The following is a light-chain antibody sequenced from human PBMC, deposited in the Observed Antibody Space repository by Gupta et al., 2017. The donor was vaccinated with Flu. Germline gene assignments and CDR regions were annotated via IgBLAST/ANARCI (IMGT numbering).Light chain of an antibody. V-gene: IGKV2-30*01. CDR3: MQGTHWPPIS. CDR2: KVS. J-gene: IGKJ2*03. Sequence: DVVMTQSPISLPVTLGQPASISCRSSQSLLYSDGNTYLNWFQQRPGQSPRRLIYKVSNRDSGVPDRFSGSGSGTDFTLKISMVEAEDVGVYYCMQGTHWPPISFGQGTKLEIK. CDR1: QSLLYSDGNTY.